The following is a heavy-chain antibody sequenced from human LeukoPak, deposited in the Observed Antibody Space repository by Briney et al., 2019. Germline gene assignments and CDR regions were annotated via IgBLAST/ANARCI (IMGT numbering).Heavy chain of an antibody. J-gene: IGHJ6*03. Sequence: PSQTLSLTCTVSGGSISSGSYYWSWIRQPAGKGLEWIVRIYTSGSTNYNPSLKSRVTISVDTSKNQFSLKLSSVTAADTAVYYCARDSNIVVGVKYYYYYMDVWGKGTTVTVSS. V-gene: IGHV4-61*02. CDR1: GGSISSGSYY. CDR2: IYTSGST. D-gene: IGHD2-2*01. CDR3: ARDSNIVVGVKYYYYYMDV.